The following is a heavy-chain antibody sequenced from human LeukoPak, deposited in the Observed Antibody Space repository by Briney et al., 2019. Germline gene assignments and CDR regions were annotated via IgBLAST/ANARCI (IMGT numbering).Heavy chain of an antibody. CDR2: ISSSSSYI. D-gene: IGHD3-10*01. CDR1: GFTFSSYS. V-gene: IGHV3-21*01. J-gene: IGHJ5*02. Sequence: PGGSLRLSCAASGFTFSSYSMNWVRQAPGKGLEWVSSISSSSSYIYYADSVKGRFTISRDNAKNSLYLQMNSLRAEDTAVNYCARDALITMVRGVISWFDPWGQGTLVTVSS. CDR3: ARDALITMVRGVISWFDP.